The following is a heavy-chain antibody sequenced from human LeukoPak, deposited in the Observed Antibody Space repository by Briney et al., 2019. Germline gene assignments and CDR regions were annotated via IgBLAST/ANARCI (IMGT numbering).Heavy chain of an antibody. CDR2: VSYDGSSA. CDR3: TREVTVTTTSSFDS. Sequence: GGSLRLSCAASGVTFSNYAMHWVRQAPGKGLEWAAVVSYDGSSADYADSVKGRFTISRDNSKNTLDLQMSSLRVEDTAIYYCTREVTVTTTSSFDSWGQGTLVTVSS. CDR1: GVTFSNYA. D-gene: IGHD4-17*01. V-gene: IGHV3-30*04. J-gene: IGHJ4*02.